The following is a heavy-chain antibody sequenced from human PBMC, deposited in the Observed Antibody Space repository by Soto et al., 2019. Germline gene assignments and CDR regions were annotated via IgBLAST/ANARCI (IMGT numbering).Heavy chain of an antibody. CDR1: GFTFSSYW. J-gene: IGHJ4*02. D-gene: IGHD6-19*01. V-gene: IGHV3-7*01. Sequence: GGSLRLSCAASGFTFSSYWMTWVRQAPGKGLEWVANIKEDGSQKYYVGSVEGRFTISRDNAKNSLYLQMNSLRAEDTAVYYCARDRQWGADDYYWGQGTLVTV. CDR3: ARDRQWGADDYY. CDR2: IKEDGSQK.